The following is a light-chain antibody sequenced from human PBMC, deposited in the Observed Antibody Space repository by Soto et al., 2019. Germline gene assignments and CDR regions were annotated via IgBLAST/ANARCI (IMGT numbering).Light chain of an antibody. V-gene: IGKV3-20*01. Sequence: EIVLTQSPGALSLSPGEGATLSCRASQAVISGYLAWYQQKPGQAPRLLMYGVSSRPTGISDRFSGSGSGTEFTLTITRLEPEDFVLYYCQQYGVPPFNFGQGTKLQIK. J-gene: IGKJ2*01. CDR3: QQYGVPPFN. CDR2: GVS. CDR1: QAVISGY.